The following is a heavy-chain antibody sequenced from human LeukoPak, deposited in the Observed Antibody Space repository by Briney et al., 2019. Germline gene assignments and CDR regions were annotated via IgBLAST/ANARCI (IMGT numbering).Heavy chain of an antibody. CDR2: IIPIFGSA. Sequence: SVKVSCKASGGTFRRFAMSWVRQAPGQGLEWMGGIIPIFGSANYAQKFQGRVTITADESTSTAYMELSNLRSEDTAVYYCARARVGATSYYFDYWGQGTLVTVSS. CDR3: ARARVGATSYYFDY. D-gene: IGHD1-26*01. CDR1: GGTFRRFA. V-gene: IGHV1-69*01. J-gene: IGHJ4*02.